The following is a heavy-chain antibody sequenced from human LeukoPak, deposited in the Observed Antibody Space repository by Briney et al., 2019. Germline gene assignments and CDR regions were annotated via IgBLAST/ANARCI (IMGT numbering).Heavy chain of an antibody. CDR1: GGSISSSSYY. Sequence: SETLSLTCTVSGGSISSSSYYWGWIRQPPGKGLEWIGSIYYSGSTNYNPSLKSRVTISVDTSKNQFSLKLSSVTAADTAVYYCAGSQAMIVLGTDWYFDLWGRGTLVTVSS. CDR3: AGSQAMIVLGTDWYFDL. CDR2: IYYSGST. D-gene: IGHD3-22*01. J-gene: IGHJ2*01. V-gene: IGHV4-39*07.